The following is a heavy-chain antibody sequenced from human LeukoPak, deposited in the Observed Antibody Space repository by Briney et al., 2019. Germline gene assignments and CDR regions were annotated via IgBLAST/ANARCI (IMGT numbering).Heavy chain of an antibody. J-gene: IGHJ1*01. D-gene: IGHD3-16*01. V-gene: IGHV3-23*01. CDR2: ISPSGGIT. Sequence: PGGSLRLSCAASGFPFSSYGMHWVRQAPGKGLEWVSGISPSGGITYYTDSVKGRFTISRDNSKNTQSLQMNSLRAEDTAVYYCAKDDDWGRYKHWGQGTLVTVSS. CDR3: AKDDDWGRYKH. CDR1: GFPFSSYG.